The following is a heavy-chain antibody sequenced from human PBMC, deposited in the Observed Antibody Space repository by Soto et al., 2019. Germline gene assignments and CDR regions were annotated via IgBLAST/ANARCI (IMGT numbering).Heavy chain of an antibody. CDR2: IIPLLGTA. CDR3: ARDPVDLFGYMDV. Sequence: GPSVKVSCKASDGTFSSYSITWVRQAPGQRLEWMGEIIPLLGTANYAQKFQGRVTITGDKSTSTIYMGLSSLRSDDTAVYYCARDPVDLFGYMDVWGQGTTVTVSS. V-gene: IGHV1-69*08. D-gene: IGHD6-25*01. J-gene: IGHJ6*02. CDR1: DGTFSSYS.